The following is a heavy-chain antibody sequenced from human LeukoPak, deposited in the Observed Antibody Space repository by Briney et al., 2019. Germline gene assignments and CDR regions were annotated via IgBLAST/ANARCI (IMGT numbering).Heavy chain of an antibody. Sequence: PGGSLRLSCAASGFTFSSYAMSWVRQAPGKGLEWLSAISGSGGSTYYADSVKGRFTISRDNSKNTLYLQMNSLRAEDTAVYYCAKGGLYYDILTGYTGHYYMDVWGKGTTVTVSS. D-gene: IGHD3-9*01. V-gene: IGHV3-23*01. CDR3: AKGGLYYDILTGYTGHYYMDV. J-gene: IGHJ6*03. CDR2: ISGSGGST. CDR1: GFTFSSYA.